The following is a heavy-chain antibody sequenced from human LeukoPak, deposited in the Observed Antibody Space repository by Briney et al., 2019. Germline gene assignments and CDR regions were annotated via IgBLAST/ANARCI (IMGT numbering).Heavy chain of an antibody. D-gene: IGHD6-13*01. Sequence: ASVKVSCKASGYTFTIYYMHWVRQAPGQGLEWMGIINPSGGRTSYAQKFQGRVTMTWDTSTSTVYMELSSLRSDDTGVYYCARDLLSSSSWSDWFDPWGQGTLVTVSS. CDR3: ARDLLSSSSWSDWFDP. V-gene: IGHV1-46*01. CDR1: GYTFTIYY. CDR2: INPSGGRT. J-gene: IGHJ5*02.